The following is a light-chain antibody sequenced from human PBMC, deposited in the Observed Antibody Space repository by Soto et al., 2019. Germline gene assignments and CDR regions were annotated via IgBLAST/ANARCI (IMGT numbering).Light chain of an antibody. CDR2: GAC. J-gene: IGKJ1*01. Sequence: VLHMPPAHLTLSPGERASLTYRASLSVTSRPSPGTSRNRARTPRLLIYGACSRATGISDRFSGSGSGTDFTLTSSMLQPEVAADYCYQRYSCPETFGRGTKVDIK. CDR1: LSVTSRP. CDR3: QRYSCPET. V-gene: IGKV3-20*01.